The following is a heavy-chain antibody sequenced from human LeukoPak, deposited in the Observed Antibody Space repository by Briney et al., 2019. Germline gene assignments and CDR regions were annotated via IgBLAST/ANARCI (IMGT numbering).Heavy chain of an antibody. Sequence: GGSLRLSCVASGFTFRSYTMNWVRQAPGKGLEWVSAISKSSTYIHYADSVKGRFTISRDNSKNTLYVQMNSLRAEDTAVYYCAKDLPGFFDYWGQGILVTVSS. CDR2: ISKSSTYI. V-gene: IGHV3-21*04. J-gene: IGHJ4*02. CDR3: AKDLPGFFDY. CDR1: GFTFRSYT.